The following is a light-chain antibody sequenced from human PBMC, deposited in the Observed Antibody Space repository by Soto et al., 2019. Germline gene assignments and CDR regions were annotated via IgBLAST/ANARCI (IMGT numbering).Light chain of an antibody. J-gene: IGKJ5*01. CDR3: QQFDESVT. CDR1: QSVSSSY. V-gene: IGKV3-20*01. Sequence: EIVLTQSPGTLSLSPGERATLSCRASQSVSSSYLAWYQQKPGQAPRLLIFGASDRATGTPDRFSGSGSGTDFTLTISRLEPEDSAVYYCQQFDESVTFGQGTRLEIK. CDR2: GAS.